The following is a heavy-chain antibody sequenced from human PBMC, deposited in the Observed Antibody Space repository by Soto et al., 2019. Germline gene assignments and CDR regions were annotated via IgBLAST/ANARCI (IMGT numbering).Heavy chain of an antibody. Sequence: SQTLSLTCAISGDSVSSNSVAWNWIRRSPSRGLEWLGRTYYRSKWYNDYGVTVKGRITINPDTSKNQFSLQLNSVTPEDTAVNYCARGRFNAFGIWGQGTMVTVSS. CDR1: GDSVSSNSVA. V-gene: IGHV6-1*01. D-gene: IGHD3-3*01. CDR3: ARGRFNAFGI. J-gene: IGHJ3*02. CDR2: TYYRSKWYN.